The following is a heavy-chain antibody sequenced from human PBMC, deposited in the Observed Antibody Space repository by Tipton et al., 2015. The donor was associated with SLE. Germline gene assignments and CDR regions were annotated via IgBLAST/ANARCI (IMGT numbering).Heavy chain of an antibody. J-gene: IGHJ1*01. Sequence: TLSLTCAVYGGSFSGYYWSWIRQPPGKGLEWIGEINHSGSTNYNPSLKSRVTISVDTSKNQFSLKLSSVTAADTAVYYCARASGFDWLSDWGQGTLVTVSS. CDR2: INHSGST. V-gene: IGHV4-34*01. D-gene: IGHD3-9*01. CDR1: GGSFSGYY. CDR3: ARASGFDWLSD.